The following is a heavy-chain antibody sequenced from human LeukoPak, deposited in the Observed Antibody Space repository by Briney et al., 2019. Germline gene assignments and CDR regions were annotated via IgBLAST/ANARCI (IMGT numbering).Heavy chain of an antibody. CDR2: ISWNSGSI. V-gene: IGHV3-9*01. J-gene: IGHJ4*02. Sequence: PGRSLRLSCAASGFTFDDYAMHWVRQAPGKGLEWVSGISWNSGSIGYADSVKGRFTISRDNAKNSLYLHMNSLRAEDTALYYCAKQLSAVAGIGFDYWGQGTLVTVSS. D-gene: IGHD6-19*01. CDR1: GFTFDDYA. CDR3: AKQLSAVAGIGFDY.